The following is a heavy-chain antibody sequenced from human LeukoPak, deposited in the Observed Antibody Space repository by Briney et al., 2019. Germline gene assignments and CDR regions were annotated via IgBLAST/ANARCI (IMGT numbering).Heavy chain of an antibody. J-gene: IGHJ3*02. CDR3: AMRMGEKGRYAFDI. CDR2: IYPGDSDT. D-gene: IGHD2-8*01. Sequence: GESLKISCEGSGYTFADYWIAWVRQKPGKGLEWMGIIYPGDSDTRYSPPFQGQVTISADKSITPAYLQWTSLKASATAMYSCAMRMGEKGRYAFDIWGQRTMVTVSS. V-gene: IGHV5-51*01. CDR1: GYTFADYW.